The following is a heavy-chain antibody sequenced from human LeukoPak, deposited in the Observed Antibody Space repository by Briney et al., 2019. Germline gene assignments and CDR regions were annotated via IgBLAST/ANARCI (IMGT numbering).Heavy chain of an antibody. CDR1: GFTVSSNY. CDR2: IYSGGST. J-gene: IGHJ4*02. Sequence: GGSLRLSCAASGFTVSSNYMSWVRQAPGKGLEWVSIIYSGGSTYYADSVKVRFTISRNNSKNTLYLKMNSLRAEDTAVYYCARVDSSGYYDYWGQGTLVTVSS. CDR3: ARVDSSGYYDY. V-gene: IGHV3-53*01. D-gene: IGHD3-22*01.